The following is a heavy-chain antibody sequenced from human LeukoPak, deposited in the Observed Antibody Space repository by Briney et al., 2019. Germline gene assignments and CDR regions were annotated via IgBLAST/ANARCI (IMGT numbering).Heavy chain of an antibody. CDR1: GFTFSSYG. V-gene: IGHV3-30*02. Sequence: GGSLRLSCAASGFTFSSYGMHWVRQAPGKGLEWVAFIRYDGSNKYYADSVKGRFTISRDNSKNTLYLQMNSLRAEDTAVYYCARDPSYYYDSSGYYLDYWGQGTLVTVSS. J-gene: IGHJ4*02. D-gene: IGHD3-22*01. CDR2: IRYDGSNK. CDR3: ARDPSYYYDSSGYYLDY.